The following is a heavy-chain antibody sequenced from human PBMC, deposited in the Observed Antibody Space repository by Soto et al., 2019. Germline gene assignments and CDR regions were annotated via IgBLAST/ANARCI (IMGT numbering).Heavy chain of an antibody. D-gene: IGHD3-22*01. CDR2: IYYSGST. Sequence: SETLSLTCTVSGGSISSGDYYWSCIRQPPGKGLEWIGYIYYSGSTYYNPSLKSRVTISVDTSKNQFSLKLSSVTAADTAVYYCARDLYDSSGYYGFDYWGQGTLVTVSS. CDR3: ARDLYDSSGYYGFDY. J-gene: IGHJ4*02. V-gene: IGHV4-30-4*01. CDR1: GGSISSGDYY.